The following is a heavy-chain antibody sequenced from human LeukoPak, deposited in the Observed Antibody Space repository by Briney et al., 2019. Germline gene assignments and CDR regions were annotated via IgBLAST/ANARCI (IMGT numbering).Heavy chain of an antibody. Sequence: ASVKVSCKASGYTFTNYGISWVRQAPGQGLEWMGWISAYNGNTNYAQKFQGRVTMTTDTSTSTAYMELRSLRSDDTAVYYCARGGIVVVPAATPFDYWGQGTLVTVSS. J-gene: IGHJ4*02. CDR2: ISAYNGNT. V-gene: IGHV1-18*01. CDR3: ARGGIVVVPAATPFDY. CDR1: GYTFTNYG. D-gene: IGHD2-2*02.